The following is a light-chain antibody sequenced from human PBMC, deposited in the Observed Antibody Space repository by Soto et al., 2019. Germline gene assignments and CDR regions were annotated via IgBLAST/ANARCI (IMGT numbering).Light chain of an antibody. Sequence: DIVMTQSPDSLTVSLGERATINCKSGQTVLYSSNNRNYLAWYQQRPGQPPKLLIYWASTRESGVPDRFSGSGSGTQFTLTISSLQSEDFAVYYCQQYNNWPPLTFGGGTKVDIK. J-gene: IGKJ4*01. CDR3: QQYNNWPPLT. CDR2: WAS. CDR1: QTVLYSSNNRNY. V-gene: IGKV4-1*01.